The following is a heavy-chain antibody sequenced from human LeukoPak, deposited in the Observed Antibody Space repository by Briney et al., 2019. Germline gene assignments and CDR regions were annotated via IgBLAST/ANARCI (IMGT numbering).Heavy chain of an antibody. CDR1: GFTFSSYG. CDR3: ARGFLGYCSSTSCYVSSSLDY. CDR2: ISYDGSNK. V-gene: IGHV3-30*03. Sequence: GGSLRLSCAASGFTFSSYGMHWVRQAPGKGLEWVAVISYDGSNKYYADSVKGRFTISRDNAKNSLYLQMNSLRAEDTAVYYCARGFLGYCSSTSCYVSSSLDYWGQGTLVTVSS. D-gene: IGHD2-2*01. J-gene: IGHJ4*02.